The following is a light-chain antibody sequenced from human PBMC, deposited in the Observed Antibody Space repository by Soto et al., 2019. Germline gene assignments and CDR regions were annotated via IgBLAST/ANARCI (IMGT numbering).Light chain of an antibody. V-gene: IGKV3-15*01. CDR1: QSLNSD. CDR2: GAS. CDR3: QQYNSWPLT. J-gene: IGKJ4*01. Sequence: ETVMTQSPATLSMSPGERATLSCRASQSLNSDLAWYQQKPGQAPRLLIYGASTRATGIPGRFSGSGSGTEFTLTISSLQSDFFAVYYCQQYNSWPLTFGGGTKVDIK.